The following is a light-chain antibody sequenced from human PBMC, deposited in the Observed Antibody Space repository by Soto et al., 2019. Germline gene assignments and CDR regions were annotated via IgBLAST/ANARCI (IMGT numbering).Light chain of an antibody. J-gene: IGKJ2*04. CDR3: EKKNRATWS. V-gene: IGKV1-27*01. Sequence: DIQMTQSPSSLSASVGDRVTITCRASQGISNYLAWYQQKPGKVPKLLIYAASTLQSGLPSRFSRCGSGVYFAFTISSLRPYDGATYYCEKKNRATWSFGQGTKQESK. CDR2: AAS. CDR1: QGISNY.